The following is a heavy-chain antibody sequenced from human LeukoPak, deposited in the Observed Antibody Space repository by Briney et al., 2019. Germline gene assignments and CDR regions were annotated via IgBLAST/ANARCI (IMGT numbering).Heavy chain of an antibody. V-gene: IGHV3-9*01. CDR2: ISWSSGNI. CDR3: VSVHYSSSWYSFDY. D-gene: IGHD6-13*01. Sequence: GGSLRLSCAASGFTFDDYAMHWVRQAPGKGLEWFSGISWSSGNIGYADSVKGRFTISRDNAKNSLYLQMNTLRAEDTALYYCVSVHYSSSWYSFDYWGQGTLVTVSS. J-gene: IGHJ4*02. CDR1: GFTFDDYA.